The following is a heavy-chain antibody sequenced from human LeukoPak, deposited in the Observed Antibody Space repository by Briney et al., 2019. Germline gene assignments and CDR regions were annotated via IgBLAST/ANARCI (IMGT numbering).Heavy chain of an antibody. D-gene: IGHD6-13*01. J-gene: IGHJ5*02. CDR2: ISGSGNSI. V-gene: IGHV3-23*01. Sequence: GGSLRLSCAASGFTFSDYAMTWVRQAPGKGLEWVSCISGSGNSIYYADSVKGRFTISRDNSKNTLSLQMNSLRAEDSAVYYCAKPTATGHSDTWYQSSWFDPWGQGTLVTVSS. CDR1: GFTFSDYA. CDR3: AKPTATGHSDTWYQSSWFDP.